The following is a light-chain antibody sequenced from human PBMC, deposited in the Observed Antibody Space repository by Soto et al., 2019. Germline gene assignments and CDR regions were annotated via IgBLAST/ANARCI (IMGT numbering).Light chain of an antibody. CDR1: SSNIGNNF. CDR2: DNS. V-gene: IGLV1-51*01. CDR3: GTWDSSLSVDV. Sequence: QSVLTQPPSVSAAPGQKVTISCSGSSSNIGNNFVSWFQQLPRTAPKLLIYDNSKRPSGIPDRFSGSKSATSATLGITGLQTGDEADYYCGTWDSSLSVDVFGTGTKVTVL. J-gene: IGLJ1*01.